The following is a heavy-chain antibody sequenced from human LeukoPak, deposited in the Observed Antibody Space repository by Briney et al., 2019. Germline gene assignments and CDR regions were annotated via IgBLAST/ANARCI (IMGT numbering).Heavy chain of an antibody. CDR2: ISGSGGST. Sequence: GGSLRLSCAASGFTFYNYTMNWVRQSPGEGVEWVSTISGSGGSTYYAASVKRRFTIPRDDSKNTMYLQMNSLRAEDTAVYYCAKESHCSGGTCYGGFDPWGQGTLVTVSS. D-gene: IGHD2-15*01. J-gene: IGHJ5*02. CDR1: GFTFYNYT. CDR3: AKESHCSGGTCYGGFDP. V-gene: IGHV3-23*01.